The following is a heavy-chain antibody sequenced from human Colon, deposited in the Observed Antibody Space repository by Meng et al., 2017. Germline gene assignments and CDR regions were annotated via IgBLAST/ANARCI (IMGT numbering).Heavy chain of an antibody. Sequence: VRLQESGPGLVKPSEPLSLTCSFSGYSISTAYYWGWIRQTPGKGLEWIASIDRSGTTYYNPSLESRVTISVDTSKNHFSLRLNSVTAADTAVYFCARTIYSSSVDYWGQGTLVTVSS. CDR1: GYSISTAYY. D-gene: IGHD3-22*01. CDR2: IDRSGTT. CDR3: ARTIYSSSVDY. J-gene: IGHJ4*02. V-gene: IGHV4-38-2*01.